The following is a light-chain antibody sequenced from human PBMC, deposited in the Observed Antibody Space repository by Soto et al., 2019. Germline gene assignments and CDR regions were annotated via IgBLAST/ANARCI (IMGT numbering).Light chain of an antibody. Sequence: QSVLTQPASVSGSPGQSITISCVGTSGDIGDYNYVSWYQQHPGKVPKVIIYDVSNRPSGVSYRFSGTKSGNTASLTVGGLQAEDEADYYCCSYTRSGTLIFGTGTKVTVL. CDR2: DVS. J-gene: IGLJ1*01. CDR3: CSYTRSGTLI. CDR1: SGDIGDYNY. V-gene: IGLV2-14*01.